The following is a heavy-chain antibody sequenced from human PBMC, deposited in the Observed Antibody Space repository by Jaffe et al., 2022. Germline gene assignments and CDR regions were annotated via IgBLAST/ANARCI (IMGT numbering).Heavy chain of an antibody. J-gene: IGHJ4*02. CDR2: ISWDGGST. Sequence: EVQLVESGGVVVQPGGSLRLSCAASGFTFDDYAMHWVRQAPGKGLEWVSLISWDGGSTYYADSVKGRFTISRDNSKNSLYLQMNSLRAEDTALYYCAKGEGMGLATIEFDYWGQGTLVTVSS. CDR3: AKGEGMGLATIEFDY. V-gene: IGHV3-43D*04. D-gene: IGHD5-12*01. CDR1: GFTFDDYA.